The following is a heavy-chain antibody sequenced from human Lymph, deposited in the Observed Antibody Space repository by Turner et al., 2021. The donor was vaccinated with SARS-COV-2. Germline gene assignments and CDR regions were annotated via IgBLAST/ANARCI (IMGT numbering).Heavy chain of an antibody. V-gene: IGHV4-34*01. CDR2: INHSGST. Sequence: QVQLQQWGAGLLKPAETLSLPCAVDGGSFSDYYRSWIRQPPGKGPEWMGEINHSGSTNYNPSHKSRVTISVDTFKNQFSLKLNSVTAADTAVYYCARVVIAGAGTYSIQVYYYYGMDVWGQGTTVTVSS. CDR3: ARVVIAGAGTYSIQVYYYYGMDV. CDR1: GGSFSDYY. J-gene: IGHJ6*02. D-gene: IGHD6-19*01.